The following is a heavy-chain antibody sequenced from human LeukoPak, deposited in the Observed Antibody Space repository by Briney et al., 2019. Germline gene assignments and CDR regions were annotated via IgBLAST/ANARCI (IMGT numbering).Heavy chain of an antibody. CDR1: GFTFSSYA. D-gene: IGHD3-10*01. J-gene: IGHJ4*02. CDR3: ANIWFGEFVFGGHNRVDY. V-gene: IGHV3-30-3*01. Sequence: GRSLRLSCAASGFTFSSYAMHWVRQAPGKGLEWVAVISYDGSNKYYADSVKGRFTISRDNSKNTLYLQMNSLRAEDTAVYYCANIWFGEFVFGGHNRVDYWGQGTLVTVSS. CDR2: ISYDGSNK.